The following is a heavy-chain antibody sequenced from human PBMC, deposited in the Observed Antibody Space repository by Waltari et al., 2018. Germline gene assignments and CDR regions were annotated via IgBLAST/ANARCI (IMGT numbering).Heavy chain of an antibody. D-gene: IGHD6-19*01. CDR3: ARASGWYFPDHFDY. V-gene: IGHV4-39*01. CDR1: GGSISSSSYY. J-gene: IGHJ4*02. Sequence: QLQLQESGPGLVKPSETLSLTCTVSGGSISSSSYYWGWIRQPPGKGLEWIGSIYYSGGTYYNPSLKSRVTISVETAKNQFSLKLSSVTAADTAVYYCARASGWYFPDHFDYWGQGTLVTVSS. CDR2: IYYSGGT.